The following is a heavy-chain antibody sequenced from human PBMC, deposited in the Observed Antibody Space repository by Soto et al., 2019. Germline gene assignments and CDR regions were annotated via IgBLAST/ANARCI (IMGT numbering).Heavy chain of an antibody. J-gene: IGHJ4*02. CDR3: ARAPSKLDSSGYYYYPLSTHPLDY. V-gene: IGHV1-2*04. CDR2: INPNSGGT. Sequence: ASVKVSCKASGYTFTGYYMHWVRQAPGQGLEWMGWINPNSGGTNYAQKFQGWVTMTRDTSISTAYMELSRLRSDDTAVYYCARAPSKLDSSGYYYYPLSTHPLDYWGQGTLVTVSS. D-gene: IGHD3-22*01. CDR1: GYTFTGYY.